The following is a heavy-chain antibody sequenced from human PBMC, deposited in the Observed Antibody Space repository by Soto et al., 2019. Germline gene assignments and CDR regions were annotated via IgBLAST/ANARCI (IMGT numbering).Heavy chain of an antibody. CDR1: GYSFASYW. J-gene: IGHJ6*02. D-gene: IGHD6-6*01. CDR2: IYPGDSDT. Sequence: GESLKISFQGSGYSFASYWIGWVRQMPGKDLEWMGIIYPGDSDTRYSPSFQGQVTISAGKSLRTAYLQWTSLKASDTALYYCARTRSFTLGFYYDGMDVWGQGTTVTVSS. V-gene: IGHV5-51*01. CDR3: ARTRSFTLGFYYDGMDV.